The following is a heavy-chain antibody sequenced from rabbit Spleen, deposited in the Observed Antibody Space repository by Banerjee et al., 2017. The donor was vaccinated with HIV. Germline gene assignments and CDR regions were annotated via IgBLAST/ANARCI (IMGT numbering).Heavy chain of an antibody. D-gene: IGHD1-1*01. Sequence: QEHLVESGGGLVQPEGSLTLTCTASGFSLSSGYWICWVRQAPGKGLEWIACIDTGSSGFTYFASWAKGRFTISKTSSTTVTLRMTSLTAADTATYFCARDLVGVIGWNFYLWGPGTLVTVS. CDR2: IDTGSSGFT. J-gene: IGHJ4*01. V-gene: IGHV1S45*01. CDR3: ARDLVGVIGWNFYL. CDR1: GFSLSSGYW.